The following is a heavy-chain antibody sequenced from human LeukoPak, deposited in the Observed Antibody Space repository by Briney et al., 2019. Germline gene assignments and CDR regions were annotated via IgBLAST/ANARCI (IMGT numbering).Heavy chain of an antibody. CDR2: MNPNSGNT. CDR1: GYTFTSYD. V-gene: IGHV1-8*03. J-gene: IGHJ4*02. D-gene: IGHD6-13*01. Sequence: ASVKVSCKASGYTFTSYDINWVRQATGQGLEWMGWMNPNSGNTGYAQKFQGRVTITRNTSISTAYMELSSLRSEDTAVYYCAREGHSSSCPDYWGQGTLVTVSS. CDR3: AREGHSSSCPDY.